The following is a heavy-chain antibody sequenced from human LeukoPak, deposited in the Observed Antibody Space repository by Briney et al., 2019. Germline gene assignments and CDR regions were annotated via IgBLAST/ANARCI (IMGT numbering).Heavy chain of an antibody. CDR3: ARGARGYSYGPYDY. Sequence: KSSETLSLTCTVPGGSISSYYWSWIRQPPGKGLEWIGYIHYSGSTDYNPSLKSRVTISIDTSKTQFSLILSSVTAAETAVYYCARGARGYSYGPYDYWGQEPWSPSPQ. V-gene: IGHV4-59*01. J-gene: IGHJ4*01. D-gene: IGHD5-18*01. CDR1: GGSISSYY. CDR2: IHYSGST.